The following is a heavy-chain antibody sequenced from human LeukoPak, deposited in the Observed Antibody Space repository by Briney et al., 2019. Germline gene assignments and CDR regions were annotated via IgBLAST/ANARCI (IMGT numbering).Heavy chain of an antibody. D-gene: IGHD6-19*01. CDR1: GFTFSSYA. CDR3: ARGGEWLDPERIPVDY. CDR2: ISYDGNNK. V-gene: IGHV3-30-3*01. J-gene: IGHJ4*02. Sequence: GRSLRLSCAASGFTFSSYAIHWVRQAPGKGLEWVAIISYDGNNKYYADSVKGRFTISRDNSKNTLYLQMNSLRAEGTAVYYCARGGEWLDPERIPVDYWGQGTLVTVSS.